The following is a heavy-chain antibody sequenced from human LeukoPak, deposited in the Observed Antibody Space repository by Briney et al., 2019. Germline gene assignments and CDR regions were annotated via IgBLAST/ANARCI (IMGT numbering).Heavy chain of an antibody. Sequence: PGGSLRLSCAASGFTFSSYDMHWVRQATGKGLEWVSAISTAGDTYYPGSVKGRFTISRENAKNSLYLQMNSLRAGDTAVYYCARVRRGYYYYGMDVWGQGTTVTVSS. V-gene: IGHV3-13*01. J-gene: IGHJ6*02. CDR2: ISTAGDT. CDR1: GFTFSSYD. CDR3: ARVRRGYYYYGMDV.